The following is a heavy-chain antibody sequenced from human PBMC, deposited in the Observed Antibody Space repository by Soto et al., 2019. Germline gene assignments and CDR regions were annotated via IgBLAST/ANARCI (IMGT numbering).Heavy chain of an antibody. CDR3: AKDETHVDTAMVPADY. CDR1: GFTFSSYG. CDR2: ISYDGSNK. Sequence: GGSLRLSCAASGFTFSSYGMHWVRQAPGKGLEWVAVISYDGSNKYYADSVKGRFTISRDNSKNTLYLQMNSLRAEDTAVYYCAKDETHVDTAMVPADYWGQGTLVTVSS. J-gene: IGHJ4*02. D-gene: IGHD5-18*01. V-gene: IGHV3-30*18.